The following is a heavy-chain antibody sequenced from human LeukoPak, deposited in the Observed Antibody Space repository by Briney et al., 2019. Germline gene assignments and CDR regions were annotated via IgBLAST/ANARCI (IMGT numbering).Heavy chain of an antibody. CDR2: IYYSGST. J-gene: IGHJ4*02. CDR3: ARRRVFYGDYSSPYFDY. Sequence: PSETLFLTCTVSGGSISSSSYYWGWIRQPPGKGLEWIGSIYYSGSTYYNPSLKSRVTISVDTSKNQFSLKLSSVTAADTAVYYCARRRVFYGDYSSPYFDYWGQGTLVTVSS. CDR1: GGSISSSSYY. D-gene: IGHD4-17*01. V-gene: IGHV4-39*01.